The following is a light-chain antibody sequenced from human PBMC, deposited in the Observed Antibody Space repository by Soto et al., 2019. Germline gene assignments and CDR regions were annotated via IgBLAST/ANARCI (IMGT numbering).Light chain of an antibody. CDR2: KAS. CDR1: QTISSW. V-gene: IGKV1-5*03. J-gene: IGKJ1*01. Sequence: EIQMTQSPSSLSASVGDRVTITCRASQTISSWLAWYQQKPGKAPKLLIYKASTLKSGVPSRFSGSGSGTEFTLTISSLQPDDFATYYCQHYNSYSEAFGQGSKVAIK. CDR3: QHYNSYSEA.